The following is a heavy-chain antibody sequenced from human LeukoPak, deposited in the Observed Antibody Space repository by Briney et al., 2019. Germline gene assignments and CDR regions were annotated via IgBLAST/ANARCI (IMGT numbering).Heavy chain of an antibody. CDR1: GYTFTGYY. V-gene: IGHV1-2*02. D-gene: IGHD5-18*01. J-gene: IGHJ6*03. Sequence: AASVKVSCKASGYTFTGYYMHWVRQAPGQGLEWMGWINPDSGGTNYAQKFQGRVTMTRDTSISTAYMELRRLRSDDTAVYYCARGHRYGFLSGDHYYYYYMDVWGKGTTVTVSS. CDR3: ARGHRYGFLSGDHYYYYYMDV. CDR2: INPDSGGT.